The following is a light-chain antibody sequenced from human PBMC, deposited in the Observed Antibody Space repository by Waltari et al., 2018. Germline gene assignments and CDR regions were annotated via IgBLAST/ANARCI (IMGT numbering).Light chain of an antibody. CDR2: WAS. V-gene: IGKV4-1*01. J-gene: IGKJ1*01. Sequence: FYSSVNKGYLSWYKQKPGQPPKLLIYWASTRESGVPDRFSGSGSGTDFTLTISSLQAEDVAVYYCQQYFTTPWTFGQGTKVEIK. CDR1: FYSSVNKGY. CDR3: QQYFTTPWT.